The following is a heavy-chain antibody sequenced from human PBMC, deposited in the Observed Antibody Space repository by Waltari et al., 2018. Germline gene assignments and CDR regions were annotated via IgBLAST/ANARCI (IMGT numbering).Heavy chain of an antibody. D-gene: IGHD3-3*01. CDR1: GGSISSYY. V-gene: IGHV4-59*01. CDR3: ARGRFLEWLLYYFDY. Sequence: QVQLQESGPGLVKPSETLSLTCTVSGGSISSYYWIWIRRPPGKGLEWIGYIYYSGSTNYNPSLKSRVTISVDTSKNQFSLKLSSVTAADTAVYYCARGRFLEWLLYYFDYWGQGTLVTVSS. J-gene: IGHJ4*02. CDR2: IYYSGST.